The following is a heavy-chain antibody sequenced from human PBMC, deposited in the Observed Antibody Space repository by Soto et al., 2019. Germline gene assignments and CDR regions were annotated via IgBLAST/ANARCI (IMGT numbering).Heavy chain of an antibody. V-gene: IGHV1-18*01. CDR2: ISAYNGET. J-gene: IGHJ4*02. Sequence: QVQLVQSGAEVKKPGASVKVSCKASGYTFTSSGFSWVRQAPGQGLEWMAWISAYNGETHYAQKFQGRVTMTTDTFTSTSYMELRSLRSDDTAVYYCARDSGSYMYVSDWGQGTLVTVSS. D-gene: IGHD1-26*01. CDR3: ARDSGSYMYVSD. CDR1: GYTFTSSG.